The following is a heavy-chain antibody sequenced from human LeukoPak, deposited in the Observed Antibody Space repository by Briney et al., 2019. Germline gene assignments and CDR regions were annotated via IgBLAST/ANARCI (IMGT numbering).Heavy chain of an antibody. J-gene: IGHJ4*02. CDR1: GYTFTSYG. CDR2: ISAYNGNT. D-gene: IGHD2-15*01. Sequence: ASVKVSCKASGYTFTSYGISWVRQAPGQGLEWMGWISAYNGNTNYAQWLQGRVTMTTDTSTSTAYMELRSLRSDDTAVYYCARGRKTVVAATPYYFDYWGQGTLVTVSS. V-gene: IGHV1-18*01. CDR3: ARGRKTVVAATPYYFDY.